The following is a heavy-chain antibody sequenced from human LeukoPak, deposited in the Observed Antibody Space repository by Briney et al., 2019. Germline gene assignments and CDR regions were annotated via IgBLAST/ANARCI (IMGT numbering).Heavy chain of an antibody. J-gene: IGHJ6*04. D-gene: IGHD6-19*01. CDR3: ARRTAGAKDL. CDR1: GFIFSDSV. CDR2: ISSTGYT. V-gene: IGHV3-23*05. Sequence: PGGSLRLSCAASGFIFSDSVMSWVRQAPGKGLEWVAAISSTGYTDNSDSLKGRFSISIDNSKDTLYLQMNSLRVDDTAVYYCARRTAGAKDLWGKGTTVTVSA.